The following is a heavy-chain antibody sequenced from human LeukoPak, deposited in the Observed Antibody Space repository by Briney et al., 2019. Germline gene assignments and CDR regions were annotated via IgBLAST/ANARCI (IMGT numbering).Heavy chain of an antibody. D-gene: IGHD2-15*01. Sequence: SETLSLTCTVSGGSISSYYWSWIRQPPGKGLEWIGYIYYSGSTNYNPSLKSRVTISVDTSKNQFSLKLSSVTAADTAVYYCARALVVVAATHYYYYGMDVWGQGTTVTVSS. CDR1: GGSISSYY. CDR3: ARALVVVAATHYYYYGMDV. V-gene: IGHV4-59*08. CDR2: IYYSGST. J-gene: IGHJ6*02.